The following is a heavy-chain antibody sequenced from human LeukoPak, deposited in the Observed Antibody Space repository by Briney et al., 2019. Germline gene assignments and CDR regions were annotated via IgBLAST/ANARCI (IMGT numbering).Heavy chain of an antibody. CDR3: ASGYSGYDYYFDY. D-gene: IGHD5-12*01. Sequence: SQTLSLTCAISGDSVSSNSAVWNWIRQSPSRGLEWLGRTYYGSKWYNDYAVSVKSRIIINPDTSKNQFSLHLNSVTPEDTAVYYCASGYSGYDYYFDYWGQGTLVTVSS. J-gene: IGHJ4*02. CDR2: TYYGSKWYN. V-gene: IGHV6-1*01. CDR1: GDSVSSNSAV.